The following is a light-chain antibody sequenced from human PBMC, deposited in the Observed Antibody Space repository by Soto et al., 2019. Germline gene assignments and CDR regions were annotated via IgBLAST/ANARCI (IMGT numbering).Light chain of an antibody. Sequence: DIAITHSPATLSASVGDRVTITCRASQSISSWLAWYQQKPGKAPKLLIYDASSLESGVPSRFSGSGSGTEFTLTISSLQPDDFATYYCQQYNSYPYTFGQGTKVDIK. CDR2: DAS. CDR3: QQYNSYPYT. V-gene: IGKV1-5*01. CDR1: QSISSW. J-gene: IGKJ2*01.